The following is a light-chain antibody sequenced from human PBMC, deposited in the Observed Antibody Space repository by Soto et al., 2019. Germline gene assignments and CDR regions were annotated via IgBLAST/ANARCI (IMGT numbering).Light chain of an antibody. J-gene: IGKJ1*01. CDR2: AAS. CDR3: QQLNSYPVT. V-gene: IGKV1-9*01. CDR1: QGISSY. Sequence: DIQLTQSPSFLSASVGDRVTITCRASQGISSYLAWYQQKPGRAPKLLIYAASTLQSGVPSRFSGSGSGISVNLPISSLQPEDFATYYCQQLNSYPVTFGQGTKGESK.